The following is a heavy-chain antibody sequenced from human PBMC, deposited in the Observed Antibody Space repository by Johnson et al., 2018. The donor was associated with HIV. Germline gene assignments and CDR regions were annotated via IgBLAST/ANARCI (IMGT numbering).Heavy chain of an antibody. CDR1: GFAFRNYG. CDR2: IWYDGSNK. D-gene: IGHD3-9*01. J-gene: IGHJ3*02. V-gene: IGHV3-33*06. CDR3: AKDLRVFDWFNAYDAFDI. Sequence: QVQLVESGGGVVQPGTSLRLSCAASGFAFRNYGMHWVRQAPGKGLEWVALIWYDGSNKYYADSVKGRFTISRDNSKNTLYLQMNSLRADDTAVYYCAKDLRVFDWFNAYDAFDIWGQGTMVTVSS.